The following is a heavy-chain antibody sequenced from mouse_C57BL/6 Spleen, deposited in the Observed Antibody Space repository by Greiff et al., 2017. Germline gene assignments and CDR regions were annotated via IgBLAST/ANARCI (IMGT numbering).Heavy chain of an antibody. CDR2: ISSGSSTI. D-gene: IGHD1-1*01. V-gene: IGHV5-17*01. Sequence: EVQVVESGGGLVKPGGSLKLSCAASGFTFSDYGMHWVRQAPEKGLEWVAYISSGSSTIYYADTVKGRFTISRDNAKNTLFLQMTSLRSEDTAMYYCARRVYYGSSYGYWYFDVWGTGTTVTVSS. J-gene: IGHJ1*03. CDR1: GFTFSDYG. CDR3: ARRVYYGSSYGYWYFDV.